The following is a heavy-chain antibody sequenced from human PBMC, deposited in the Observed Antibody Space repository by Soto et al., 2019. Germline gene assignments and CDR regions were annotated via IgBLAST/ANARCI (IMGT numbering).Heavy chain of an antibody. Sequence: ASVKVSCKASGYTFTGYYVHWVREAPGQGLEGMGWINPETGATSYAQKFQGRVTLPRDTSINTAYLELSSLRFDDAAVYFCAIERYQVISDGMDVWGQGTTVTVSS. CDR3: AIERYQVISDGMDV. CDR1: GYTFTGYY. CDR2: INPETGAT. J-gene: IGHJ6*02. D-gene: IGHD2-2*01. V-gene: IGHV1-2*02.